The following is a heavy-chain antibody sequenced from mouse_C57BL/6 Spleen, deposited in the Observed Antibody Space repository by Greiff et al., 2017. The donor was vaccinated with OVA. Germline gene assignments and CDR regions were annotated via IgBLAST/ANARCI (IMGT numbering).Heavy chain of an antibody. Sequence: VKLMESGAELVKPGASVKISCKASGYAFSSYWMNWVKQRPGKGLEWIGQIYPGDGDTNYNGKFKGKATLTADKSSSTAYMQLSSLTSEDSAVYFCARSGVITTVVDYWGQGTTLTVSS. D-gene: IGHD1-1*01. CDR1: GYAFSSYW. J-gene: IGHJ2*01. CDR3: ARSGVITTVVDY. CDR2: IYPGDGDT. V-gene: IGHV1-80*01.